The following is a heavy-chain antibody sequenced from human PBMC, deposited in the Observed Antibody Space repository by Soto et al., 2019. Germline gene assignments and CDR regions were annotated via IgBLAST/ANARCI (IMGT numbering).Heavy chain of an antibody. D-gene: IGHD3-3*01. V-gene: IGHV1-69*01. CDR3: AIAVADYGFLGGRSSTSIRSYGMDV. Sequence: QVQLVQSGPEMKKPGSSVKVSCKASGGTFSSYVISWVRQAPGHGLEWMGGIITIFETAKYEQKFQGRVTMAADESTRTVYMELSSLRPEDTALYFCAIAVADYGFLGGRSSTSIRSYGMDVWGQGTTVTVSS. CDR1: GGTFSSYV. CDR2: IITIFETA. J-gene: IGHJ6*02.